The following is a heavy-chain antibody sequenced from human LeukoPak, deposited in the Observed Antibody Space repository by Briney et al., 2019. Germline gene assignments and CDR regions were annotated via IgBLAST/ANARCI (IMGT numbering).Heavy chain of an antibody. J-gene: IGHJ5*02. V-gene: IGHV3-11*01. Sequence: GGSLRLSCAASGFTFSDYYMSWIRQAPGTGLEWVSYISSSGSTIYYADSVKGRFTISRDNAKNSLYLQMNSLRAEDTAMYYCARDRDVDTAMVLFDPWGQGTLVTVSS. CDR3: ARDRDVDTAMVLFDP. CDR1: GFTFSDYY. D-gene: IGHD5-18*01. CDR2: ISSSGSTI.